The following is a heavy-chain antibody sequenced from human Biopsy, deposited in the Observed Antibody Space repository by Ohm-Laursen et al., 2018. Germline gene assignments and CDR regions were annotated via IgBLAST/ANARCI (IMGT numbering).Heavy chain of an antibody. J-gene: IGHJ6*02. CDR3: ARDSEYGDYRNYYYGMDV. V-gene: IGHV4-61*01. CDR2: IYHSGTT. CDR1: GDSVSSGSFY. Sequence: GTLSLTCTVSGDSVSSGSFYWSWIRQPPGKGLEWIGYIYHSGTTNYNPSLKSRVTVSIDTSKNQFSLELNSVTAADTAVYYCARDSEYGDYRNYYYGMDVWGQGTTVTVSS. D-gene: IGHD4-17*01.